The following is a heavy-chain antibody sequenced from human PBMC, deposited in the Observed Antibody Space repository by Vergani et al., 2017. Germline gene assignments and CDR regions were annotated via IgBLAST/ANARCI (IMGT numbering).Heavy chain of an antibody. D-gene: IGHD4-17*01. CDR1: GFTFSSYA. V-gene: IGHV3-30-3*01. CDR2: ISYDGSNK. CDR3: ARGASGDYVSSVDY. J-gene: IGHJ4*02. Sequence: QVQLVESGGGVVQPGRSLRLSCAASGFTFSSYAMHWVRQAPGKGLEWVAVISYDGSNKYYADSVKGRFTISRDDSKNTLYLQMNSLRADDTAVYYCARGASGDYVSSVDYWGQGTLVTVSS.